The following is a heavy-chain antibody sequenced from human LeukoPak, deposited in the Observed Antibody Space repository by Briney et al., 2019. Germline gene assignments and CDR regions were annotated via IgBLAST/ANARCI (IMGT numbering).Heavy chain of an antibody. Sequence: GGSLRLSCAASVFTFNSSCMHWVRQAPCKGLEWVAVVSYDGRNKYYADSVKGRFTISRDNSKNTLYMQMNSLRAEDTAVYYCAKDYGYYSSYYYGMDVWGQGTTVTVSS. CDR3: AKDYGYYSSYYYGMDV. D-gene: IGHD4-11*01. CDR2: VSYDGRNK. V-gene: IGHV3-30*18. J-gene: IGHJ6*02. CDR1: VFTFNSSC.